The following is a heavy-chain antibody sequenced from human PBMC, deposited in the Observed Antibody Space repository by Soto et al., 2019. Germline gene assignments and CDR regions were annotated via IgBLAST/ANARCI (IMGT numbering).Heavy chain of an antibody. D-gene: IGHD2-2*01. CDR1: GCSFTSYW. CDR2: IDPSDSYT. Sequence: GESLKISCKGCGCSFTSYWISWVRQMPGKGLEWMGRIDPSDSYTNYSPSFQGHVTISADKSISTAYLQWSSLKASDTAMYYCAFSSDIVVVPAAIGIWGQGTMVTVSS. CDR3: AFSSDIVVVPAAIGI. V-gene: IGHV5-10-1*01. J-gene: IGHJ3*02.